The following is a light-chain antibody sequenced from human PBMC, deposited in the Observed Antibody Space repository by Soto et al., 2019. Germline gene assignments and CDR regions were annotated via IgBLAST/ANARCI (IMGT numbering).Light chain of an antibody. J-gene: IGKJ1*01. Sequence: DIQMTQSPSALSASVGDRITITCRASQNIDSWLAWYQQKPGKVPDLLIYKASTLETGVPSRFSGSGSGTEFTLTIDSLQPEDFATYYCQQYSSYWSFGQGTKVDI. V-gene: IGKV1-5*03. CDR3: QQYSSYWS. CDR1: QNIDSW. CDR2: KAS.